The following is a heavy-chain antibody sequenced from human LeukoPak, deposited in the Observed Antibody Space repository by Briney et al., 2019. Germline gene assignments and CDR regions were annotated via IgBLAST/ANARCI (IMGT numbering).Heavy chain of an antibody. CDR3: ARDVSGYDSYYYYGMDV. D-gene: IGHD5-12*01. CDR2: ISAYNGNT. Sequence: ASVKVSCKASSYTFTSYGISWVRQAPGQGLEWMGWISAYNGNTNYAQKLQGRVTMTTDTSTSTAYMELRSLRSDDTAVYYCARDVSGYDSYYYYGMDVWGQGTTVTVSS. V-gene: IGHV1-18*01. J-gene: IGHJ6*02. CDR1: SYTFTSYG.